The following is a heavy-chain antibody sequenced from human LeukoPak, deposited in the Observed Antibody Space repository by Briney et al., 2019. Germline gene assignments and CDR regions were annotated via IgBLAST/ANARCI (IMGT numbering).Heavy chain of an antibody. CDR2: IYTGGTT. V-gene: IGHV4-4*07. Sequence: PSETLSPTCTVSGYSMKYDYWSWVRQPAGKGLEWIARIYTGGTTNYNPSLKNRATISVDKSNNQFSLKLTSVTAADTAIYYCARDNSGSYPPNFDSWGQGTLVTVSS. D-gene: IGHD1-26*01. J-gene: IGHJ4*02. CDR3: ARDNSGSYPPNFDS. CDR1: GYSMKYDY.